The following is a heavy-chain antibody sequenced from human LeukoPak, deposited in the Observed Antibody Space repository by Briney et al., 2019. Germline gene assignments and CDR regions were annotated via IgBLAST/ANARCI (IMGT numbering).Heavy chain of an antibody. Sequence: GGSLRLSCAASGFTFSSYWMHWVRQAPGKGLVWVSRINSDGSSTSYADSVKGRFTISRDNAKNTLYLQMNSLRAEDTAVYYCARVGRVAAAQGYFQHWGQGTLVTVPS. D-gene: IGHD6-13*01. CDR1: GFTFSSYW. CDR3: ARVGRVAAAQGYFQH. V-gene: IGHV3-74*01. CDR2: INSDGSST. J-gene: IGHJ1*01.